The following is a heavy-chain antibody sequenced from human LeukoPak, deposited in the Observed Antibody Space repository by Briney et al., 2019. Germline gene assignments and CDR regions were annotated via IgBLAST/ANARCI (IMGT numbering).Heavy chain of an antibody. CDR2: IYRDGSGT. Sequence: GSLRLSCAASGFTFNQYPMHWVRQAPGKGLEWVSRIYRDGSGTYYADSVKGRFTISRDNSKNLLYLQMNSLRTEDTALYYCAKDYYGSGTYGNFFDPWGQGTLVTVSS. CDR1: GFTFNQYP. D-gene: IGHD3-10*01. J-gene: IGHJ5*02. CDR3: AKDYYGSGTYGNFFDP. V-gene: IGHV3-43*02.